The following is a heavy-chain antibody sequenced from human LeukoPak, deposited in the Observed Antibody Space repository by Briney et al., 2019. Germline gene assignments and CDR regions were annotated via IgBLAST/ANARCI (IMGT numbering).Heavy chain of an antibody. D-gene: IGHD1-26*01. CDR1: GFTFSDYY. Sequence: SGGSLRLSCAASGFTFSDYYMSWIRQAPGKGLEWVSYISSSGSTIYYADSVKGRFTISRDNAKNSLYLQMNSLRAEDTAVYYCAKETGVGADDAFDIWGQGTMVTVSS. J-gene: IGHJ3*02. V-gene: IGHV3-11*01. CDR2: ISSSGSTI. CDR3: AKETGVGADDAFDI.